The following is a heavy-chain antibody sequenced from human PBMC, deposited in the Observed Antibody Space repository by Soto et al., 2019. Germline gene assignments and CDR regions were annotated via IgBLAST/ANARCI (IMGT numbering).Heavy chain of an antibody. D-gene: IGHD3-3*02. CDR2: IYSGGST. CDR1: GFTVSSNY. Sequence: HPGGSLRLSCAASGFTVSSNYMSWVRQAPGKGLEWVSVIYSGGSTYYADSVKGRFTISRDNSKNTLYLQMNSLRAEDTAVYYCAKSISYYYYGMDVWGQGTTVTVSS. CDR3: AKSISYYYYGMDV. J-gene: IGHJ6*02. V-gene: IGHV3-53*01.